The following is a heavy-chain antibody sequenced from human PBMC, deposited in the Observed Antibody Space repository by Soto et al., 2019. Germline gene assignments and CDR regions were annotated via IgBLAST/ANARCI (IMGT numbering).Heavy chain of an antibody. J-gene: IGHJ4*02. D-gene: IGHD1-26*01. CDR3: ARSEATALDY. CDR1: GGSMSSSNW. V-gene: IGHV4-4*02. Sequence: SETLSLTCIVSGGSMSSSNWWNWVRQPPGKGLEWIGETHHSGRTNYNPSLKSRVIISVDESKNHFSLKLSSVTAADTDVYYCARSEATALDYWGQGTLVTVSS. CDR2: THHSGRT.